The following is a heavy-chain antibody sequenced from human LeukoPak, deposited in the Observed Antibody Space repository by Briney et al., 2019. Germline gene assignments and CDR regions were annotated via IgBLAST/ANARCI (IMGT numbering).Heavy chain of an antibody. CDR2: IYHSGST. CDR3: ASRELGNDY. D-gene: IGHD7-27*01. V-gene: IGHV4-38-2*02. J-gene: IGHJ4*02. CDR1: VYSISSGYY. Sequence: SETLSLTCIVSVYSISSGYYWGWIRQPPGKGLEWIGSIYHSGSTYYNPSLKSRVTISVDTSKNQFSLKLSSVTAADTAVYYCASRELGNDYWGQGTLVTVSS.